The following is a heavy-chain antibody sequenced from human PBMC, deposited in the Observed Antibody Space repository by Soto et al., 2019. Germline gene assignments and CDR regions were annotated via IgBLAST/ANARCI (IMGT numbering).Heavy chain of an antibody. CDR3: ANHRLWFGEFMYYFDY. J-gene: IGHJ4*02. D-gene: IGHD3-10*01. CDR2: ISGSGGST. CDR1: GFTVSSYA. V-gene: IGHV3-23*01. Sequence: GGSLRLSCAASGFTVSSYAMSWVRQAPGKGLEWVSAISGSGGSTYYADSVKGRFTISRDNSKNTLYLQMNSLRAEDTAVYYCANHRLWFGEFMYYFDYWGQGTLVTVSS.